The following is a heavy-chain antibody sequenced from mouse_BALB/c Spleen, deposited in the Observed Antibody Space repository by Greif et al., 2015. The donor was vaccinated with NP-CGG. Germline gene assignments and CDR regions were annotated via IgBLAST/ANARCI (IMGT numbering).Heavy chain of an antibody. Sequence: VQRVESGPGLVQPSQSLSITCTVSGFSLTSYGVHWVRQSPGKGLEWLGVIWSGGSTDYNAAFISRLSISKDNSKSXVFFKMNSLQANDTAIYYCARERNYRYYFGYWGQGTTLTVSS. CDR3: ARERNYRYYFGY. CDR1: GFSLTSYG. J-gene: IGHJ2*01. D-gene: IGHD2-14*01. V-gene: IGHV2-2*02. CDR2: IWSGGST.